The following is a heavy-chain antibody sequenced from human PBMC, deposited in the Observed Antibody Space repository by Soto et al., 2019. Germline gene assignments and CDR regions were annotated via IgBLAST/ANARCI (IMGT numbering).Heavy chain of an antibody. V-gene: IGHV1-69*13. Sequence: GASVKVSCKASGGTFSSYAISWVRQAPGQGLEWMGGIIPIFGTANYAQKFQGRVTITADESTSTAYMEPSSLRSEDTAVYYCARGPYYDYVWGSYPSNWFDPWGQGTLVTVSS. D-gene: IGHD3-16*02. CDR3: ARGPYYDYVWGSYPSNWFDP. J-gene: IGHJ5*02. CDR1: GGTFSSYA. CDR2: IIPIFGTA.